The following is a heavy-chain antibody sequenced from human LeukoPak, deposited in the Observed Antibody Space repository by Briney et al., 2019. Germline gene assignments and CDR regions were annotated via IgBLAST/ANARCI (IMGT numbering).Heavy chain of an antibody. D-gene: IGHD1-7*01. J-gene: IGHJ4*02. CDR3: ARGITGTTGFDY. CDR1: GFTLSSYG. CDR2: IWYDGSNK. V-gene: IGHV3-33*01. Sequence: GGSLRLSCAASGFTLSSYGMHWVCQAPGKGLEWVAVIWYDGSNKYYADSVKGRFTISRDNSKNTLYLQMNSLRAEDTAVYYCARGITGTTGFDYWGQETLVTVSS.